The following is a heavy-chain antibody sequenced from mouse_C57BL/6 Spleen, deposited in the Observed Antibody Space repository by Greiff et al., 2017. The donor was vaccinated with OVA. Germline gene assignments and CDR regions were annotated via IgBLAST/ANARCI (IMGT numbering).Heavy chain of an antibody. J-gene: IGHJ4*01. CDR2: IWSGGST. D-gene: IGHD2-4*01. CDR1: GFSLTSYG. V-gene: IGHV2-2*01. Sequence: QVQLKESGPGLVQPSQSLSITCTVSGFSLTSYGVHWVRQSPGKGLEWLGVIWSGGSTDYNAAFISRLSISKDNSKSQVFFKMNSLQADDTAIYYCARNPPYDYDYAMDYWGQGTSVTVSS. CDR3: ARNPPYDYDYAMDY.